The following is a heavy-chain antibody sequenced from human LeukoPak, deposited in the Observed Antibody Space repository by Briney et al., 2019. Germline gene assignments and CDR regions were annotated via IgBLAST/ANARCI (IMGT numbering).Heavy chain of an antibody. CDR1: GYSFTNNW. CDR2: VYPGDSNT. J-gene: IGHJ5*01. Sequence: GESLKISCQGFGYSFTNNWIGWVRQMPGKGLEWMAIVYPGDSNTKYSPSFQSQVTISADKSISTAYLQWSRLKASDTAMYYCVRTPTCSSGSCYPNWFDSWGQGTLVTVSS. CDR3: VRTPTCSSGSCYPNWFDS. V-gene: IGHV5-51*01. D-gene: IGHD2-15*01.